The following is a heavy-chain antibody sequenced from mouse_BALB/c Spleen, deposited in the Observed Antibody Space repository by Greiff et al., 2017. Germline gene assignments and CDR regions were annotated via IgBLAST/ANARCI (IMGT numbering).Heavy chain of an antibody. Sequence: ESGPGLVKPSQSLSLTCSVTGYSITSGYYWNWIRQFPGNKLEWMGYISYDGSNNYNPSLKNRISITRDTSKNQFFLKLNSVTTEDTATYYCARAPITTVVATNYFDYWGQGTTLTVSS. CDR2: ISYDGSN. V-gene: IGHV3-6*02. D-gene: IGHD1-1*01. CDR3: ARAPITTVVATNYFDY. J-gene: IGHJ2*01. CDR1: GYSITSGYY.